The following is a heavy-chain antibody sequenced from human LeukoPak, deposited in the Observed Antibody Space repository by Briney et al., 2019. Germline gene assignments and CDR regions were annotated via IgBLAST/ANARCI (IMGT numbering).Heavy chain of an antibody. CDR3: ARGPSDTYYYGSGSYYPFDY. CDR2: IYSGGST. D-gene: IGHD3-10*01. J-gene: IGHJ4*02. CDR1: GFTVSSNY. V-gene: IGHV3-53*01. Sequence: PGGSLRLSCAASGFTVSSNYMSWVRQAPGKGLEWVSVIYSGGSTYYADSVKGRFTISRDNSKNTLYLQMNSLRAEDTAVYYCARGPSDTYYYGSGSYYPFDYWGQGTLVTVSS.